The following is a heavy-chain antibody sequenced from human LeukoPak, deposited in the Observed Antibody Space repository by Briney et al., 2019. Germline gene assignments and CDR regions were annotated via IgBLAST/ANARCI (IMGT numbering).Heavy chain of an antibody. D-gene: IGHD3-10*01. J-gene: IGHJ4*02. V-gene: IGHV4-34*01. CDR3: ARLLDSNVLLWFGDHFDY. CDR1: GGSFSGYY. Sequence: PSETLSLTCAVYGGSFSGYYWSWIRQPPGKGLEWIGEINHSGSTNYNPSLKSRVTISVDTSKNQFSLKLSSVTAADTAVYYCARLLDSNVLLWFGDHFDYWGQGTLVTVSS. CDR2: INHSGST.